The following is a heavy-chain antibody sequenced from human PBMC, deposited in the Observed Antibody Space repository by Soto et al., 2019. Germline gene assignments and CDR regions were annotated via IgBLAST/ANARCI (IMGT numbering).Heavy chain of an antibody. Sequence: QVQLVQSGAEVKKPGASVKVSCKASGYTFTNYGISWVRQAPGQGLEWMGWINAYNGNTNYAQKLQGXGAXXPXSSTSTAYMELRSLRSDDTAVYYCARDPVAGTYFDYWGQGTLVTVSS. CDR1: GYTFTNYG. CDR2: INAYNGNT. D-gene: IGHD6-19*01. J-gene: IGHJ4*02. CDR3: ARDPVAGTYFDY. V-gene: IGHV1-18*01.